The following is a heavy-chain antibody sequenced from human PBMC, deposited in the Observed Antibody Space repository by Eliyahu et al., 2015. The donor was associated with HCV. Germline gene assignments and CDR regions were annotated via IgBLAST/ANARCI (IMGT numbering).Heavy chain of an antibody. CDR1: GYTFVSSG. V-gene: IGHV1-18*01. D-gene: IGHD3-16*01. J-gene: IGHJ4*02. Sequence: QVQLVQSGAEVEKPGASVKVXCKASGYTFVSSGISWVRQAPGQGLEWMGWISAHNDYTNYAQKLQGRVTLTTDKSTSTAYMELRTLRSDDTAVYYCARDNGLSPGVGDFWGQGTLVTVSS. CDR2: ISAHNDYT. CDR3: ARDNGLSPGVGDF.